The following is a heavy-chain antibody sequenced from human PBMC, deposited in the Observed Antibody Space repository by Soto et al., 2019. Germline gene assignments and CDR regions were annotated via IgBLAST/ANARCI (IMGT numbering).Heavy chain of an antibody. D-gene: IGHD5-12*01. CDR3: AREGNLGRWLQPLDF. V-gene: IGHV4-39*06. CDR1: GGSISSSRCH. Sequence: SETLSLTCTVSGGSISSSRCHWGWIRQPPGKGLEWIASIKYSGTTFYNPSLKSRVTLSVDTSKNQFALKLISVTAADTAKYFCAREGNLGRWLQPLDFWGQGTLVT. CDR2: IKYSGTT. J-gene: IGHJ4*02.